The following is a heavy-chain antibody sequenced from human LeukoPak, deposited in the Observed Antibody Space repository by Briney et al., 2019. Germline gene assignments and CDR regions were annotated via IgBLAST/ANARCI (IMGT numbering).Heavy chain of an antibody. CDR2: TYHSGST. D-gene: IGHD4-23*01. Sequence: KPSETLSLTCAVSGYSISSGYYWGWIRQPPGQGLEWIGSTYHSGSTYYNPSLKSRVTISVDTSKNQFSLKLSSVTAADTAVYYCTRQPDYGGNLNYFDYWGQGTLVSVSS. V-gene: IGHV4-38-2*01. J-gene: IGHJ4*02. CDR1: GYSISSGYY. CDR3: TRQPDYGGNLNYFDY.